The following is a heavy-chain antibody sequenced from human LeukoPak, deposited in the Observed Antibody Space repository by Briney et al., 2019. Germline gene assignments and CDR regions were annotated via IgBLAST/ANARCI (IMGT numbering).Heavy chain of an antibody. CDR2: IKQDGSEK. CDR3: ARAPTMKQQLVIGAFDI. CDR1: GGSISSSSYY. Sequence: ETLSLTCTVSGGSISSSSYYWGWVRQAPGKGLEWAANIKQDGSEKYYVDSVKGRFTNSRDNAKNSLYLQMNSLRAEDTAVYYCARAPTMKQQLVIGAFDIWGQGTMVTVTS. D-gene: IGHD6-13*01. V-gene: IGHV3-7*01. J-gene: IGHJ3*02.